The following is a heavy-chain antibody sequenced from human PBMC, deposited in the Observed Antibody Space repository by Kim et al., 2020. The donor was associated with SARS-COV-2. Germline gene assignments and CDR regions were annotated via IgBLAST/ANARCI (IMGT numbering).Heavy chain of an antibody. J-gene: IGHJ6*02. V-gene: IGHV5-51*01. Sequence: SPSFQGQVTISADKSISTAYLQWSSLKASDTAMYYCARLEVGHYYGMDVWGQGTTVTVSS. CDR3: ARLEVGHYYGMDV.